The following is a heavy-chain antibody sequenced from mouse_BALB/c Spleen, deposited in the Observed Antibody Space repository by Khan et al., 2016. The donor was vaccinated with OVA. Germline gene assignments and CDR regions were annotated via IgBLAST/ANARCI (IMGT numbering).Heavy chain of an antibody. CDR1: GYTFTDYY. CDR3: ARRNYFGYTFAY. J-gene: IGHJ3*01. CDR2: ISPGSGDT. Sequence: QVQLQQSGAELARPGASVKLSCKASGYTFTDYYINWVKLRTGQGLEWIGEISPGSGDTYYNERFKGKATLTADKSSSTAYMQLRSLTSEASAVYFWARRNYFGYTFAYWGQGTLVTVSA. V-gene: IGHV1-77*01. D-gene: IGHD1-2*01.